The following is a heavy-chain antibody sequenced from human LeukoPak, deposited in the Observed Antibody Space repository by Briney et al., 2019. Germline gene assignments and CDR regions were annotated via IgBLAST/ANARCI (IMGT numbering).Heavy chain of an antibody. D-gene: IGHD3-10*01. Sequence: ASVKVSCKVSGYTLTELSMHWVRQAPGKGLEWMGGFDPEDGETIYAQKFQGRVTMTEDTSTDTAYMELSSLRSEDTAVYYCASRVARTMVRGVIGSYYYYYYMDVWGKGTTVTISS. CDR2: FDPEDGET. V-gene: IGHV1-24*01. J-gene: IGHJ6*03. CDR3: ASRVARTMVRGVIGSYYYYYYMDV. CDR1: GYTLTELS.